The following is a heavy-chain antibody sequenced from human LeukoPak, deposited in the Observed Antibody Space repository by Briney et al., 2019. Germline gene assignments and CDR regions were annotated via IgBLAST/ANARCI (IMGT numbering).Heavy chain of an antibody. CDR1: GGSISSTSYY. V-gene: IGHV4-39*07. CDR3: AREGIIVVVPAAGRGWFDP. J-gene: IGHJ5*02. D-gene: IGHD2-2*01. CDR2: IYYSGST. Sequence: SETLSLTCTVPGGSISSTSYYWGWIRQPPGKGLEWIGSIYYSGSTYYSPSLKSRVTISLDTSKNQFSLRLSSVTAADTAVYYCAREGIIVVVPAAGRGWFDPWGQGTLVTVSS.